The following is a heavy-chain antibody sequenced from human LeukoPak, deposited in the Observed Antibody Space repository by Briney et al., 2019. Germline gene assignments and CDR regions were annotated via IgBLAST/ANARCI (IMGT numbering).Heavy chain of an antibody. Sequence: GGSLRLSCAASGFTFSSYSMNWVRQAPGKGLEWVSYISSSSSTIYYADSVKGRFTISRDNAKNSLYLQMNSLRAEDTAVYYCARYHDYGEPVRGAFDIWGQGTMVTVSS. CDR2: ISSSSSTI. CDR1: GFTFSSYS. V-gene: IGHV3-48*01. D-gene: IGHD4-17*01. J-gene: IGHJ3*02. CDR3: ARYHDYGEPVRGAFDI.